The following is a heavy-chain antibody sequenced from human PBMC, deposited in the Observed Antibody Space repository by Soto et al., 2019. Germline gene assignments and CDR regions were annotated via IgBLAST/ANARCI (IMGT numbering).Heavy chain of an antibody. CDR2: IKSKFDGETI. V-gene: IGHV3-15*01. CDR3: ATGLLRYYAY. Sequence: PGGSLRLSCAASGINFSRAWMSSVRQAPGKGLELVGRIKSKFDGETIDYAAPVKGRFTISRDDSKNIVYLQMNSLNTEDTDVYYCATGLLRYYAYWGHGTLVTVSS. J-gene: IGHJ4*01. D-gene: IGHD3-9*01. CDR1: GINFSRAW.